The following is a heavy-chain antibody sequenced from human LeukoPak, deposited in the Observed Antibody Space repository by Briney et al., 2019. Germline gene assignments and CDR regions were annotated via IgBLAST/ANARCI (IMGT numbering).Heavy chain of an antibody. Sequence: AALVKVSCKASGYTFTGYYMHWVRQAPGQGLEWMGWINPNSGGTNYAQKFQGRVTMTRDTSISTAYMELSRLRSDDTAVYYCARGGRGIFRKEYSSSWYTDYWGQGTLVTVSS. CDR2: INPNSGGT. CDR1: GYTFTGYY. V-gene: IGHV1-2*02. CDR3: ARGGRGIFRKEYSSSWYTDY. J-gene: IGHJ4*02. D-gene: IGHD6-13*01.